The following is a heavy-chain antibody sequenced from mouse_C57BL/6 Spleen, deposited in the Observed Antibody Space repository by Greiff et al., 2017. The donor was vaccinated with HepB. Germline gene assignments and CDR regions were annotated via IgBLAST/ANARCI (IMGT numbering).Heavy chain of an antibody. CDR1: GYTFTSYW. CDR2: IDPSDSYT. Sequence: VQLQQPGAELVMPGASVKLSCKASGYTFTSYWMHWVKQRPGQGLEWIGEIDPSDSYTNYNQKFKGKSTLTVDKSSSTAYMQLSSLTSEDSAVYYCARQGYYYVSRYWYFDVWGTGTTVTVSS. CDR3: ARQGYYYVSRYWYFDV. J-gene: IGHJ1*03. V-gene: IGHV1-69*01. D-gene: IGHD1-1*01.